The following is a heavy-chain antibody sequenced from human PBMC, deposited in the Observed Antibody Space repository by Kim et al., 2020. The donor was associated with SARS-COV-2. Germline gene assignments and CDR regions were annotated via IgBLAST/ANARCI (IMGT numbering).Heavy chain of an antibody. CDR3: ARVRSSRFIIFYYYGMDV. V-gene: IGHV4-34*01. Sequence: SETLSLTCAVYGGSFSGYYWSWIRQPPGKGLEWIGEINHSGSTNYNPSLKSRVTISVDTSKNRFSLKLSSVTAADTAVYYCARVRSSRFIIFYYYGMDVWRQGTTVTVSS. J-gene: IGHJ6*02. CDR2: INHSGST. CDR1: GGSFSGYY. D-gene: IGHD6-13*01.